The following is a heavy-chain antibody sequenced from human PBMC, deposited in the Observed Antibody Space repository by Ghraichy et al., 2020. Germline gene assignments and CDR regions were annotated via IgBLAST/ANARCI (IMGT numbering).Heavy chain of an antibody. CDR2: IYYSGST. CDR3: ARHRGGSPGDY. V-gene: IGHV4-39*01. J-gene: IGHJ4*02. Sequence: GSLRLSCTVSGGSISSSSYYWGWIRQPPGKGLEWIGSIYYSGSTYYNPSLKSRVTISVDTSKNQFSLKLSSVTAADTAVYYCARHRGGSPGDYWGQGTLVTVSS. D-gene: IGHD2-15*01. CDR1: GGSISSSSYY.